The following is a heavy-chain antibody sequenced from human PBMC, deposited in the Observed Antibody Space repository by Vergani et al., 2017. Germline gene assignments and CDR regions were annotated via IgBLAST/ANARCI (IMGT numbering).Heavy chain of an antibody. CDR1: GGTFSSYA. J-gene: IGHJ6*02. Sequence: QVQLVQSGAEVKKPGSSMKVSCKASGGTFSSYAISWVRQAPGQGLEWMGGIIPIFGTANYAQKFQGRVTITADESTSTAYMELSSLRSEDTAVYYCAGSNSGSYYGGDYYYYGMDVWGQGTTVTVSS. D-gene: IGHD1-26*01. V-gene: IGHV1-69*01. CDR2: IIPIFGTA. CDR3: AGSNSGSYYGGDYYYYGMDV.